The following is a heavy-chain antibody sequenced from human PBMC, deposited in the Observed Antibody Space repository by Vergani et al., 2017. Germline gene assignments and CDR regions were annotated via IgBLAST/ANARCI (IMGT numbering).Heavy chain of an antibody. CDR3: GRGSDNYN. CDR1: GFTFSSHG. V-gene: IGHV3-23*01. CDR2: IKNTGDST. D-gene: IGHD5-24*01. J-gene: IGHJ4*02. Sequence: EVQLLQAEGAVVQAGGSLRLSCVASGFTFSSHGMNCVRQGHCQGLELVSSIKNTGDSTHYADSVKGRFTISRANSKNTLYLQMKSLRVEDTAVYYWGRGSDNYNWCQGTLVTVSS.